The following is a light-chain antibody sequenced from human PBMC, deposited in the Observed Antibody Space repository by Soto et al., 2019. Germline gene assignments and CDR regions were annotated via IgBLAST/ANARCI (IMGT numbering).Light chain of an antibody. CDR1: QAVGYN. CDR2: GAS. J-gene: IGKJ5*01. V-gene: IGKV3-15*01. Sequence: EVVMTQSPATLYVSPGERVTLSCRASQAVGYNLAWYQHKPGQAPRLLIYGASTRVTGIPTRFSGSGSGTEFTLTISSLQSEDFATYYCQQSYSTLPITFGQGTRLEIK. CDR3: QQSYSTLPIT.